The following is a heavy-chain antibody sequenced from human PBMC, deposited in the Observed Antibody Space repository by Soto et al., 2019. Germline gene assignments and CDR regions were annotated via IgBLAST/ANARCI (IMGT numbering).Heavy chain of an antibody. CDR1: DFALNSLA. CDR2: ISGSGGST. J-gene: IGHJ5*02. Sequence: GGSLRLSCEASDFALNSLAMSWVRQAPGKGLEWVSAISGSGGSTYYADSVKGRFTISRDNSKNTLYLQMNSLRAEDTAVYYCAKGAHIVVVPAAIGPFDPWGQGTLVTVSS. CDR3: AKGAHIVVVPAAIGPFDP. D-gene: IGHD2-2*01. V-gene: IGHV3-23*01.